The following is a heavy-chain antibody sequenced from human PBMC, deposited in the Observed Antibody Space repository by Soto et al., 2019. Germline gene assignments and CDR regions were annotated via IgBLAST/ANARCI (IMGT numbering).Heavy chain of an antibody. J-gene: IGHJ4*02. Sequence: QVQLQESGPGLVKSSETLSLTCTVSGGSISRYYWNWIRQPPGKGLEWLGYIYYSGSTNYNPSLASRVPLSVDTSKTQFALRLNSVTAADTAVYYCARSQYTWYVRPTFVSSFEYWGLGALVTVSS. CDR2: IYYSGST. V-gene: IGHV4-59*01. CDR3: ARSQYTWYVRPTFVSSFEY. CDR1: GGSISRYY. D-gene: IGHD1-20*01.